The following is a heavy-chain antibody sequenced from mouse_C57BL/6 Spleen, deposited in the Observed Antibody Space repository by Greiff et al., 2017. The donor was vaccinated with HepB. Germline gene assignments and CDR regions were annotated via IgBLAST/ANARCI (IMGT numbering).Heavy chain of an antibody. V-gene: IGHV14-4*01. D-gene: IGHD2-5*01. J-gene: IGHJ2*01. CDR2: IDPENGDT. Sequence: VQLQQSGAELVRPGASVKLSCTASGFNIKDDYMHWVKQRPEQGLEWIGWIDPENGDTEYASKFQGKATITADTSSNTAYLQLSSLTSEDTAVYYCTTSFYSNFFDYWGQGTTLTVSS. CDR3: TTSFYSNFFDY. CDR1: GFNIKDDY.